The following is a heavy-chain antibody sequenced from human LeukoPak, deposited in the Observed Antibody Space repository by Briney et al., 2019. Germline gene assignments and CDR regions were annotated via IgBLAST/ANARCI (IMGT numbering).Heavy chain of an antibody. CDR3: AREGYSYLVYYFDY. CDR1: GFTFSSYW. V-gene: IGHV3-7*01. Sequence: GGSLRLSCAASGFTFSSYWMSWVRQAPGKGLEWVANIKQDGSEKYYVDSVKGRLTIPRDNAKNSLYLQMNSLRAEDTVVYYCAREGYSYLVYYFDYWGQGTLVTVSS. J-gene: IGHJ4*02. D-gene: IGHD5-18*01. CDR2: IKQDGSEK.